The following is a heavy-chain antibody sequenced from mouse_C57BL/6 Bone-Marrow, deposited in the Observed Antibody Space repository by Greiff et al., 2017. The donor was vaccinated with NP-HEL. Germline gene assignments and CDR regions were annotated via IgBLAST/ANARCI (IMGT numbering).Heavy chain of an antibody. D-gene: IGHD1-1*01. V-gene: IGHV5-4*01. CDR1: GFTFSSYA. Sequence: EVQRVESGGGLVKPGGSLKLSCAASGFTFSSYAMSWVRQTPEKRLEWVATISDGGSYTHYPDNVKGRFTISRDNAKNNLYLQMSHLKSEDTAMYYCARDPIYYYGSSYSWFAYWGQGTLVTVSA. CDR3: ARDPIYYYGSSYSWFAY. J-gene: IGHJ3*01. CDR2: ISDGGSYT.